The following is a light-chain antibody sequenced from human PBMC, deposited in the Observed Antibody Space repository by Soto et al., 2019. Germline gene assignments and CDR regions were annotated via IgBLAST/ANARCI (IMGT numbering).Light chain of an antibody. Sequence: EIVLTQSPATLSVSQGERATLSCRASESVSNNLAWYQQKPGQAPRLLIFGASARATGIPARFSGSGSGTEFTLTISSLQSEGFAVYYCQQYNKWPLTFGGGTKVEIK. CDR2: GAS. CDR1: ESVSNN. CDR3: QQYNKWPLT. J-gene: IGKJ4*01. V-gene: IGKV3-15*01.